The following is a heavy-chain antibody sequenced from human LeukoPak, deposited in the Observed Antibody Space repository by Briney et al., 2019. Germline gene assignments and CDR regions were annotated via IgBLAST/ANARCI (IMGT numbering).Heavy chain of an antibody. CDR1: GYSISSGYY. J-gene: IGHJ4*02. V-gene: IGHV4-38-2*02. CDR3: ASGAADGYNFGFDY. Sequence: SETLSLTCTVSGYSISSGYYWGWIRQPPGKGLEWIGSIYHSGSTYYNPSLKSRVTISVDTSKNQFSLNLRSLTAADTAVYFCASGAADGYNFGFDYWGQGTLAAVSS. D-gene: IGHD5-24*01. CDR2: IYHSGST.